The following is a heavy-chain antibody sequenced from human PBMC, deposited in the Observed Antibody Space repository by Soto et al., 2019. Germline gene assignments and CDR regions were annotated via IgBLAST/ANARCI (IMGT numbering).Heavy chain of an antibody. CDR3: ARGYGDNWNYGD. CDR2: INHSGST. J-gene: IGHJ4*02. Sequence: QVQLQQWGAGLLKPSETLSLTCAVYGGSFSGYYWSWIRQPPGKGLEWIGEINHSGSTNYNPSLKSRVTISVDTSKNQFSLRLSSVTAADTAVYYCARGYGDNWNYGDWGQGTLVTVSS. V-gene: IGHV4-34*01. D-gene: IGHD1-7*01. CDR1: GGSFSGYY.